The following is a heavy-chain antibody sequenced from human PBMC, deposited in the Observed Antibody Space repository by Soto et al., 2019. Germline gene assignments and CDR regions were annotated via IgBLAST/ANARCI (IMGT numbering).Heavy chain of an antibody. CDR1: GFTFRNHG. V-gene: IGHV3-33*01. D-gene: IGHD2-2*01. CDR2: IWYDGSDK. CDR3: ARDVGWPAARFDA. J-gene: IGHJ5*02. Sequence: QVRLVESGGGVVQPGRSLRLSCAASGFTFRNHGMHWVHQAPGKGLEWVAVIWYDGSDKYYADSVKGRFTISRDNSKNTLHLQVDSLRGEDTAVYYCARDVGWPAARFDAWGQGTLVMVSS.